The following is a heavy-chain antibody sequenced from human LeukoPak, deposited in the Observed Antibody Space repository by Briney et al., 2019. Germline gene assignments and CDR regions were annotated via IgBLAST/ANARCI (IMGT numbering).Heavy chain of an antibody. CDR1: GFTFSSYS. CDR3: ASREMATTLNY. V-gene: IGHV3-21*05. Sequence: GGSLRLSCAASGFTFSSYSMNWVRQAPGKGLEWVSYISSSSSYIYYADSVKGRFTISRDNAKNSLYLQMNSLRAEDTAVYYCASREMATTLNYWGQGTLVTVSS. D-gene: IGHD5-24*01. CDR2: ISSSSSYI. J-gene: IGHJ4*02.